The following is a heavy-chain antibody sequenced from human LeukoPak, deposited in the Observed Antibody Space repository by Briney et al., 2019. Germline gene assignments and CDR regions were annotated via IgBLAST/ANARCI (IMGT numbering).Heavy chain of an antibody. CDR1: GFTFSSYS. CDR2: ISSSSSYI. Sequence: PGGSLRLSCAASGFTFSSYSMNWVRQAPGKGLEWGSSISSSSSYIYYADSVKGRFTISRDNAKNSLYLQMSSLRAEDTAVYYCARDLRYSSSWYWDWFDPWGQGTLVTVSS. V-gene: IGHV3-21*01. J-gene: IGHJ5*02. CDR3: ARDLRYSSSWYWDWFDP. D-gene: IGHD6-13*01.